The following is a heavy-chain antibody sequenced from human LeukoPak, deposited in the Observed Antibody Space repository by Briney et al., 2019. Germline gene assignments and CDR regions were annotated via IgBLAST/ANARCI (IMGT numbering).Heavy chain of an antibody. CDR1: GGSISSGSYY. D-gene: IGHD1-14*01. V-gene: IGHV4-61*02. J-gene: IGHJ4*02. Sequence: SETLSLTCTVSGGSISSGSYYWSWIRQPAGKGLEWIGRIYTSGSTNYNPSLKSRVTISVDTSKNQFSLKLSSVTAADTAVYYCATTGRVIDYWGQGTLVTVSS. CDR2: IYTSGST. CDR3: ATTGRVIDY.